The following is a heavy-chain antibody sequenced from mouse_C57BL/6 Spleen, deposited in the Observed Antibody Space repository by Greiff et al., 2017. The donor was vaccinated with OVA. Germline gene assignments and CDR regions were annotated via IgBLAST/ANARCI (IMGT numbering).Heavy chain of an antibody. CDR3: ARVGGSPSMDY. V-gene: IGHV1-80*01. D-gene: IGHD1-1*01. CDR2: IYPGDGDT. CDR1: GYAFSSYW. Sequence: VKLQQSGAELVKPGASVKISCKASGYAFSSYWMNWAKQRPGKGLEWIGQIYPGDGDTNYNGKFKGKATLTADKSSSTAYMQLSSLTSEDSAVYFCARVGGSPSMDYWGQGTSVTVSS. J-gene: IGHJ4*01.